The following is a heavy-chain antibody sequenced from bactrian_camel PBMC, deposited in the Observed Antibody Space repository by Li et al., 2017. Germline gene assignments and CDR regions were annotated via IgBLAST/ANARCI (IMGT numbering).Heavy chain of an antibody. J-gene: IGHJ4*01. CDR3: ALSSNSWAFNE. CDR1: GYTASTYC. V-gene: IGHV3S53*01. D-gene: IGHD6*01. CDR2: LSDDGST. Sequence: VQLVESGGGSVQAGGSLRLSCRASGYTASTYCMAWYRQAPGNECNLVSRLSDDGSTSYADSVKGRFTASRDNAKNTVYLQMNSLKSEDTALYFCALSSNSWAFNEWGQGTQVTVS.